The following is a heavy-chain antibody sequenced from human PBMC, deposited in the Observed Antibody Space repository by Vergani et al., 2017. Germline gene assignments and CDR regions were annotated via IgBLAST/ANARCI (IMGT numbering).Heavy chain of an antibody. Sequence: EVQLVQSGAEVKKPGEPLKISCQISGYSFTKYWIGWVRQMPGKGLEWMGIIHPADSDTRYSPSFQGQVTISVDKSISPAYLQRSSLRASDSAMYYCARLYGRDSSGSKYFDYWGQGTLVTVSS. CDR1: GYSFTKYW. CDR2: IHPADSDT. D-gene: IGHD3-22*01. V-gene: IGHV5-51*01. CDR3: ARLYGRDSSGSKYFDY. J-gene: IGHJ4*02.